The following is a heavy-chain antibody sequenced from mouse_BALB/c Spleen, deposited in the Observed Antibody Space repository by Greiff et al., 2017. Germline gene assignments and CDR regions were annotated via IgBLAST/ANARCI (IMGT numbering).Heavy chain of an antibody. Sequence: QVQLKQPGAELVKPGTSVKLSCQASGYNFTSYWINWVKLRPGQGLEWIGDIYPGSGSTNYNEKFKSKATLTVDTSSSTAYMQLSSLASEDSALYYCARGGYYFDYWGQGTTLTVSS. CDR3: ARGGYYFDY. V-gene: IGHV1-55*01. CDR2: IYPGSGST. CDR1: GYNFTSYW. J-gene: IGHJ2*01.